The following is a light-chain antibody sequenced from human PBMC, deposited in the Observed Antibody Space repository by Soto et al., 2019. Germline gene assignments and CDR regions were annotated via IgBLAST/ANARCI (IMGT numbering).Light chain of an antibody. Sequence: DIEMTQSPSTLSASVGDRVSITCRASQSISRPLAWYQQKPGKAPNLLLYQASNLENGVPSRFNGSGTGTELPLTIRRRQHDALATYYCLQYQSYWTFGQGTKVEVK. CDR3: LQYQSYWT. CDR2: QAS. CDR1: QSISRP. V-gene: IGKV1-5*03. J-gene: IGKJ1*01.